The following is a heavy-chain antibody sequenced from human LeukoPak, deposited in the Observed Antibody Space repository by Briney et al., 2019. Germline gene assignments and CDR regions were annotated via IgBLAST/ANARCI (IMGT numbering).Heavy chain of an antibody. CDR3: ARDYLYCSSTSCSKGDV. CDR2: IGGYKGHT. D-gene: IGHD2-2*01. CDR1: GYRFTSYG. J-gene: IGHJ6*04. V-gene: IGHV1-18*04. Sequence: ASVKVSCKTSGYRFTSYGITWVRQAPGQGLEWMGWIGGYKGHTNYAPKFQGRVTLTTDTTTNTVYMELRSLISDDTAVYYCARDYLYCSSTSCSKGDVWGKGTTVTVSS.